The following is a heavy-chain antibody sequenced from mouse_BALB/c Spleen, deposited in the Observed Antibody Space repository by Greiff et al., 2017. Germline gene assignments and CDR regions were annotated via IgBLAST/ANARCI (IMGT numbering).Heavy chain of an antibody. J-gene: IGHJ4*01. CDR1: GYSITSGYY. CDR2: ISYDGSN. Sequence: EVKLMESGPGLVKPSQSLSLTCSVTGYSITSGYYWNWIRQFPGNKLEWMGYISYDGSNNYNPSLKNRISITRDTSKNQFFLKLNSVTTEDTATYYCAIYYGYDYAMDYWGQGTSVTVSS. D-gene: IGHD2-2*01. V-gene: IGHV3-6*02. CDR3: AIYYGYDYAMDY.